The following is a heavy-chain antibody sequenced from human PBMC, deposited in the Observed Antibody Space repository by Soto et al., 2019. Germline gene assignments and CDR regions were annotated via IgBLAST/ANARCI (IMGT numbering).Heavy chain of an antibody. D-gene: IGHD3-9*01. V-gene: IGHV3-21*01. CDR3: ARDYDILTGSGLFDY. Sequence: GGSLRLSCAASGFTFSSYSMNWVRQAPGKGLEWVSSISSSSSYIYYADSVKGRFTISRDNAKNSLDLQMNSLRAEDTAVYYCARDYDILTGSGLFDYWGQGTLVTVSS. CDR1: GFTFSSYS. J-gene: IGHJ4*02. CDR2: ISSSSSYI.